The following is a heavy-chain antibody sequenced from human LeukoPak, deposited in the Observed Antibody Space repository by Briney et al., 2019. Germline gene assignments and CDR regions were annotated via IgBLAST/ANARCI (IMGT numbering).Heavy chain of an antibody. Sequence: GGSQRLSCVASGYAFYNYAVTWVRQAPGKGLEWVSSISHDGASTHYADSVKGRFTISRDNSKNTVFLQMDSLRAEDTAVYFCAKYGSGQLWLLGWYFDFWGRGTLVSVSS. V-gene: IGHV3-23*01. CDR1: GYAFYNYA. CDR2: ISHDGAST. CDR3: AKYGSGQLWLLGWYFDF. D-gene: IGHD3-16*01. J-gene: IGHJ2*01.